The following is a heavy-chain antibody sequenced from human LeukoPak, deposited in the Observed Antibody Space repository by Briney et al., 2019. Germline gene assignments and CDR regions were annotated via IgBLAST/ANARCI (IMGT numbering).Heavy chain of an antibody. CDR1: GFTFDDYT. D-gene: IGHD3-3*01. CDR3: AKANYDFWSGYYGVDY. Sequence: GGSLRLSCAASGFTFDDYTMHWVRQAPGKGLEWVSLISWNGGSTYYADSVKGRFTISRDNSKNSLYLQMNSLRTEDTALYYCAKANYDFWSGYYGVDYWGQGTLVTVSS. J-gene: IGHJ4*02. CDR2: ISWNGGST. V-gene: IGHV3-43*01.